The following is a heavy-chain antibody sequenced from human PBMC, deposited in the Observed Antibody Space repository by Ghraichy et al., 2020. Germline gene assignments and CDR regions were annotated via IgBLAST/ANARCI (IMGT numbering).Heavy chain of an antibody. J-gene: IGHJ3*01. D-gene: IGHD3-22*01. CDR3: APDYYDTSGHPLISFDV. CDR2: ISSSSSTM. CDR1: GFTFSTYT. Sequence: GGSLRLSCAASGFTFSTYTMNWVRQAPGKGLEWVSYISSSSSTMYYADSVKGRFTISRDNAKNSLYLQMNSLRAEDTAVYYCAPDYYDTSGHPLISFDVWGEGTTVTVSS. V-gene: IGHV3-48*01.